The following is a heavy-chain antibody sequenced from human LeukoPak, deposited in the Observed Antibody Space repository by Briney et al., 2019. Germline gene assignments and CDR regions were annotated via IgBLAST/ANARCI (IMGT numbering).Heavy chain of an antibody. CDR1: GFTFSSYE. CDR3: AELGITMIGGV. CDR2: ISSSGSTI. D-gene: IGHD3-10*02. J-gene: IGHJ6*04. Sequence: GGSLRLSCAASGFTFSSYEMNWVRQASGKGLEWVSYISSSGSTIYYADSVKGRFTISRDNAKNSLYLQMNSLRAEDTAVYYCAELGITMIGGVWGKGTTDTISS. V-gene: IGHV3-48*03.